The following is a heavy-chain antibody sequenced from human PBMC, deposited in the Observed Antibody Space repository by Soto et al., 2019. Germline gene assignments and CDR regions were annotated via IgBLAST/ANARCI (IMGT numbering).Heavy chain of an antibody. CDR3: ARQPCSSPSCYPNYFDP. CDR2: ISSGSSYI. V-gene: IGHV3-21*01. CDR1: GFTFSKYS. J-gene: IGHJ5*02. Sequence: EVQLVESGGGLFKPGGSLRLSCVASGFTFSKYSMNWVRQAPDKGLEWVSAISSGSSYIYYADSVKGRFTISRDNGENSLYLQMNSLRTEDTAIYYCARQPCSSPSCYPNYFDPWGQGTLVTVSS. D-gene: IGHD2-2*01.